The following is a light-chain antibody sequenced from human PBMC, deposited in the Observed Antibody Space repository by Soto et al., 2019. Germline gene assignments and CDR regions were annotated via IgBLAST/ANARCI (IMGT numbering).Light chain of an antibody. J-gene: IGKJ1*01. Sequence: DTQMTQSPSSLSASVGDRISITCRASQTVSTYLNWYQQKPGKAPTLLIYATSTLQSGVPSRFSGSGSGTDFTLTISCLQSEDFATYYCQQYYSYPPWTFGQGTKVDIK. CDR2: ATS. V-gene: IGKV1-39*01. CDR3: QQYYSYPPWT. CDR1: QTVSTY.